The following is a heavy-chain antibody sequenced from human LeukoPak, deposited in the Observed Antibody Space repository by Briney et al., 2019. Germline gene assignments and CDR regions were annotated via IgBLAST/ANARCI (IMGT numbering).Heavy chain of an antibody. CDR2: IKSDGSST. Sequence: GGSLRLSCAASGFTFSNYWMHWVRQAPGKGLVWVSRIKSDGSSTNYADSVKGRFTISRDSSKSTVYLQMNSLRAEDTAVYYCAKNAGPLGFGDYYYMDVWGKGITVTVSS. D-gene: IGHD3-10*01. CDR3: AKNAGPLGFGDYYYMDV. J-gene: IGHJ6*03. CDR1: GFTFSNYW. V-gene: IGHV3-74*01.